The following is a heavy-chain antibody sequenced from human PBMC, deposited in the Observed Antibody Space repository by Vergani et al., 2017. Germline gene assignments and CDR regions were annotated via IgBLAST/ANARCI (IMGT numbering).Heavy chain of an antibody. Sequence: QVQLVESGGGVVQPGRSLRLSCTPSSYKLGDYGMHWVRQAPGRGLEGVSKTWYEGNNNYYADSVKGRFTISKDISKNTLYLQLNSLRGDDTAVYYCARDTRETPSSLDYWGQGTLVTVSS. V-gene: IGHV3-33*01. CDR2: TWYEGNNN. CDR1: SYKLGDYG. D-gene: IGHD3-16*02. J-gene: IGHJ4*02. CDR3: ARDTRETPSSLDY.